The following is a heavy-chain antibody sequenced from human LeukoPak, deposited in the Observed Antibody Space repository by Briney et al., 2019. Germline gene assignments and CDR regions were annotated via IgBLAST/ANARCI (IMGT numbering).Heavy chain of an antibody. D-gene: IGHD3-3*01. CDR1: GFIFSNDA. CDR2: IWFDGSNK. Sequence: GGSLRLSCAASGFIFSNDAMHWVRQAPGKGLEWVAFIWFDGSNKHYADSVKGRFTISRDNSEDTLYLQMNSLRAEDTAVYYCVRDPFGSGFGFDSWGQGALVTVSS. CDR3: VRDPFGSGFGFDS. J-gene: IGHJ4*02. V-gene: IGHV3-33*01.